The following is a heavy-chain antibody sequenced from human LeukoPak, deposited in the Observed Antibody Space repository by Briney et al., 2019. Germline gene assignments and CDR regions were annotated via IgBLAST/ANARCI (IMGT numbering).Heavy chain of an antibody. J-gene: IGHJ5*02. CDR2: ISSSSSYI. CDR3: ARDPFIVPAAIGWFDP. Sequence: GGSLRLSCAASGFTFSSYSMNWVRQAPGKGLEWVSSISSSSSYIYYADSVKGRFTISRDNAKNSLYLQVNSLRAEDTAVYYCARDPFIVPAAIGWFDPWGQGTLVTVSS. D-gene: IGHD2-2*02. V-gene: IGHV3-21*01. CDR1: GFTFSSYS.